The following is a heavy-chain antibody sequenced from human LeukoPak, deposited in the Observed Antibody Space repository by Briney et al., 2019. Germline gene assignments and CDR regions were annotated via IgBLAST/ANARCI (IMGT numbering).Heavy chain of an antibody. CDR3: ARGGNWFDP. V-gene: IGHV4-39*07. J-gene: IGHJ5*02. CDR1: GGSISSGSYY. Sequence: SETLSLTCTVSGGSISSGSYYWGRIRQPPEKGLEWIGSIYYSGNTYYNPSLKSRVTLSVDTSKNQFSLKLSSATAADTAVYYCARGGNWFDPWGQGTLVTVSS. CDR2: IYYSGNT.